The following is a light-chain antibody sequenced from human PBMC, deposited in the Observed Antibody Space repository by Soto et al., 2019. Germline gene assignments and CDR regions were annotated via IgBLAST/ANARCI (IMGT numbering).Light chain of an antibody. CDR1: QSISSW. J-gene: IGKJ4*01. V-gene: IGKV1-5*03. CDR2: KAS. Sequence: DIQMTQSPSTLSASVGDRVTITCRASQSISSWLAWYQQKPGKAPKLLIYKASSLESGVPSRFSGSGSGTEFTLTINSLQPDDFATDYCQQYNSYPFTFGGGTKVEIK. CDR3: QQYNSYPFT.